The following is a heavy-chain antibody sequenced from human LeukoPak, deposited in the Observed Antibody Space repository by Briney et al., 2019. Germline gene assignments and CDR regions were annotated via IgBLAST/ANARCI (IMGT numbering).Heavy chain of an antibody. J-gene: IGHJ4*02. D-gene: IGHD6-13*01. CDR1: GFTFSSYW. V-gene: IGHV3-74*01. CDR2: INSDGSST. Sequence: GGSLRLSCAASGFTFSSYWMHWVRQAPGKGLVWVSRINSDGSSTSYADSVKGRFTISRDNSKDTVYLQMNSLRAEDTAVYYCAKALERYTSRHFDSWGQGTLVTVSS. CDR3: AKALERYTSRHFDS.